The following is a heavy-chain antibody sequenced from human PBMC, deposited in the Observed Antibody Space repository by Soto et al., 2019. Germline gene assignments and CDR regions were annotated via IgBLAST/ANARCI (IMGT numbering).Heavy chain of an antibody. Sequence: GGSLRLSCAASGFTFSSYAMSWVRQAPGKGMEWVSAISGSGGSTYYADSVKGRFTISRDNSKNTLYLQMNSLRAEDTAVYYCAEDGGGAARPYYYYYGMDVWGQGTTVTVSS. CDR2: ISGSGGST. CDR1: GFTFSSYA. CDR3: AEDGGGAARPYYYYYGMDV. D-gene: IGHD6-6*01. J-gene: IGHJ6*02. V-gene: IGHV3-23*01.